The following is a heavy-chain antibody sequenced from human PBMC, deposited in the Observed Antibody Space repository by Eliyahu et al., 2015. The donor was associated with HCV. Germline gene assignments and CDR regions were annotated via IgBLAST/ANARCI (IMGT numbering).Heavy chain of an antibody. Sequence: QVQLQQWGAGLLKPSETLSLTCAVHGGSFSDYFWTWIRRPPGKGLEWIGEIYHDGTTKQNPSLQSRLTISIDTSRKQFSLQLSSLTAADTAVYYCFTGPHPRDGRDVWGRGTTVIVSS. CDR1: GGSFSDYF. CDR3: FTGPHPRDGRDV. J-gene: IGHJ6*02. D-gene: IGHD2-8*02. V-gene: IGHV4-34*01. CDR2: IYHDGTT.